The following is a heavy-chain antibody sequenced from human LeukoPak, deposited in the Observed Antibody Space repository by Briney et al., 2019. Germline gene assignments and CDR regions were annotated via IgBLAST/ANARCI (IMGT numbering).Heavy chain of an antibody. CDR2: INPSGGST. V-gene: IGHV1-46*01. D-gene: IGHD3-22*01. Sequence: ASVKVSCKASGYTFTSYYMHWVRHAPGQGLERMGIINPSGGSTSYAQKFQGRVTMTRDMSTSTVYMELSSLRSEDTAVYYCAREGAHNYYDSSGYWGYWGQGTLVTVSS. J-gene: IGHJ4*02. CDR1: GYTFTSYY. CDR3: AREGAHNYYDSSGYWGY.